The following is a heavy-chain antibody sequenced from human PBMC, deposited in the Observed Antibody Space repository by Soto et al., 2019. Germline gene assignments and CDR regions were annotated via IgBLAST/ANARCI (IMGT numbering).Heavy chain of an antibody. CDR3: ANLRVWGY. CDR1: GFTFSSYA. CDR2: ISGSGGST. V-gene: IGHV3-23*01. J-gene: IGHJ4*02. D-gene: IGHD3-16*01. Sequence: EVQLLESGGGLVQPGGSLRLSCAASGFTFSSYAMSWVRQAPGKGLEWVSGISGSGGSTYYADSVKGRFTISRDNSKNTLYLQMNILRGEDAALCYCANLRVWGYWGQGTLVTVSS.